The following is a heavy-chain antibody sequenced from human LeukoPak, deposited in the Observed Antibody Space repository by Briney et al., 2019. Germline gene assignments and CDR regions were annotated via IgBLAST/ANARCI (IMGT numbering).Heavy chain of an antibody. CDR1: GFTFSSYS. CDR3: AREAGYSSSWYYFDY. D-gene: IGHD6-13*01. J-gene: IGHJ4*02. Sequence: GGSLRLSCAASGFTFSSYSMNWVRQAPGKGLEWVSSISSSSSYIYYADSVKGRFTISRDNAKNSLYLQMNSLRAEDTAVYYCAREAGYSSSWYYFDYWGQGTLVTVSS. V-gene: IGHV3-21*01. CDR2: ISSSSSYI.